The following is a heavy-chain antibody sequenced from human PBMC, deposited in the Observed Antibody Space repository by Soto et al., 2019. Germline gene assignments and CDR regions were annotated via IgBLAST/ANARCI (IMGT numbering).Heavy chain of an antibody. CDR3: ARDYSSTLSNPFDY. J-gene: IGHJ4*02. CDR2: IHSVGNR. D-gene: IGHD2-21*01. CDR1: GFTVANNY. Sequence: PGGSLRLSCAVSGFTVANNYMSCIRQAPGKGLEWVAVIHSVGNRYYADSVKGRFSVSRDTSKNTLYLQMDSLSVEDTAIYYCARDYSSTLSNPFDYWGQGTMVTVSS. V-gene: IGHV3-53*01.